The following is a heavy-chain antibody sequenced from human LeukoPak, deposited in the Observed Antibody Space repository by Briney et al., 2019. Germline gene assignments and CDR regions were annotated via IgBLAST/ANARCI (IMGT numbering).Heavy chain of an antibody. CDR1: GFTFSSYS. Sequence: GGSLRLSCAASGFTFSSYSMNWVRQAPGKGLEWASSISSSSSYIYYADSVKGRFTISRDNAKNSLYLQMNSLRAEDTAVYYCARQHYYGSEALDYYGMDVWGQGTTVTVSS. V-gene: IGHV3-21*01. D-gene: IGHD3-10*01. J-gene: IGHJ6*02. CDR3: ARQHYYGSEALDYYGMDV. CDR2: ISSSSSYI.